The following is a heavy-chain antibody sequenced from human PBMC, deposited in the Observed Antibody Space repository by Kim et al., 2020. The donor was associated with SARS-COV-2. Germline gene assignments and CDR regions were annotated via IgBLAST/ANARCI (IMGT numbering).Heavy chain of an antibody. Sequence: SRVTISVDTSKNQFSLKLSSVTAADTAVYYCARHADYYGSGSYFGDGMDVWGQGTTVTVSS. J-gene: IGHJ6*02. D-gene: IGHD3-10*01. V-gene: IGHV4-59*08. CDR3: ARHADYYGSGSYFGDGMDV.